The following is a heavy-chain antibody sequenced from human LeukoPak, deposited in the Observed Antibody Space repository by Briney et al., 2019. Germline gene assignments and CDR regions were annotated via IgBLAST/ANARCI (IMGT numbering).Heavy chain of an antibody. CDR1: GFTFSNAW. J-gene: IGHJ4*02. CDR3: TTDIRFKFYYFDY. V-gene: IGHV3-15*01. Sequence: PGGSLRLSCAASGFTFSNAWMSWVRQAPGKGLEWVGRIKSKTDGGTTDYAAPVKGRFTISRDDSKNTLYLQMNSLKTEDTAVYYCTTDIRFKFYYFDYWGQGTLVTVSS. D-gene: IGHD4-17*01. CDR2: IKSKTDGGTT.